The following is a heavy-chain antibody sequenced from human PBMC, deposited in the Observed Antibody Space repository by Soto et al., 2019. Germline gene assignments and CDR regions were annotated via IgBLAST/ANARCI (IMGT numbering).Heavy chain of an antibody. D-gene: IGHD1-26*01. Sequence: GGSLRLSCAASVFTVSSNYMSWVRQAPGKGLEWVSVIYSGGSTYYADSVKGRFTISRDNSKNTLYLQMNSLRAEDTAVYYCASQRMRSGSYYYYYYYGMDVWGQGTTVTVSS. CDR1: VFTVSSNY. CDR2: IYSGGST. J-gene: IGHJ6*02. CDR3: ASQRMRSGSYYYYYYYGMDV. V-gene: IGHV3-53*01.